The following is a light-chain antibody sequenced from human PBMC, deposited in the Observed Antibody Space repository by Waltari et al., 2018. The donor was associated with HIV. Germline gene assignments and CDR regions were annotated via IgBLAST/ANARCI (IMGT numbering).Light chain of an antibody. CDR2: EVR. Sequence: QSALTQPASVSGSPGQSITISCIGTNSAIGDYDYVSWYPQHPGKAPKLMIYEVRYRPSGVSNRFSGSKSGNSASLTVSGLQAEDEAHYYCSSYTNTSPVIFGGGTKLTVL. CDR3: SSYTNTSPVI. CDR1: NSAIGDYDY. V-gene: IGLV2-14*01. J-gene: IGLJ2*01.